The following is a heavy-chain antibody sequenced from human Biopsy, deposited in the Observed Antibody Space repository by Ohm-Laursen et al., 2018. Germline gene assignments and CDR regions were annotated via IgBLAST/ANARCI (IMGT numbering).Heavy chain of an antibody. CDR3: VKDGRQYNYGYFPDCFDY. J-gene: IGHJ4*02. CDR2: IGGSGGTT. V-gene: IGHV3-23*01. D-gene: IGHD5-18*01. Sequence: SLRLSCAASGFTFNDFPMTWVRQAPGKGLAWVSAIGGSGGTTYYAGSVKGRFTISGDNSKNTLFLQMNNLRPEDTAEYFCVKDGRQYNYGYFPDCFDYWGLGTRVTVSS. CDR1: GFTFNDFP.